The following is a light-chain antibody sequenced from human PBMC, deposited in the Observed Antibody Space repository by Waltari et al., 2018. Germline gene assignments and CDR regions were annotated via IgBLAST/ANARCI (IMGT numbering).Light chain of an antibody. CDR2: DVT. J-gene: IGLJ3*02. CDR1: SSDVGGTKH. Sequence: QSALTQPRPVSGSPGQSVTLSCTGTSSDVGGTKHVPWSQQPPGKAPNLRFYDVTERPAGVPDRFSGSKSGNTASLTISGLQPEDEADYYCCSFAGSYTWVFGGGTKVTVL. CDR3: CSFAGSYTWV. V-gene: IGLV2-11*01.